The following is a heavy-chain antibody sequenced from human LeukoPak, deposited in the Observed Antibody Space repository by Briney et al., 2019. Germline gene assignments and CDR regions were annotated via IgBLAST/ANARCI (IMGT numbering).Heavy chain of an antibody. D-gene: IGHD3-22*01. CDR3: ARQGGYYDSSGYYYDGHYFDY. J-gene: IGHJ4*02. Sequence: GESLKISCKGSGYSFTSYWIGWVRQMPGKGLEWMGIIYPGDSDTRYSPSFQGQVTISADKSISTAYLQWSSLKASDTARYYCARQGGYYDSSGYYYDGHYFDYWGQGTLVTVSS. CDR2: IYPGDSDT. V-gene: IGHV5-51*01. CDR1: GYSFTSYW.